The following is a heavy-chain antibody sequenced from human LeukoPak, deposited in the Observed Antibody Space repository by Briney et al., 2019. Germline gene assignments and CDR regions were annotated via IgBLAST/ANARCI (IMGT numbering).Heavy chain of an antibody. CDR3: AKVETSGGANCYALDY. CDR1: GFTFSGYA. CDR2: ISGSDGST. V-gene: IGHV3-23*01. Sequence: QSGGSLRLSCAASGFTFSGYAMTWVRQAPDKGLEWVSAISGSDGSTYYADSVKGRFTISRDDSQNTLYLQMNSLSAEDTAVYYRAKVETSGGANCYALDYWGQGTLVTVSS. J-gene: IGHJ4*02. D-gene: IGHD2-2*01.